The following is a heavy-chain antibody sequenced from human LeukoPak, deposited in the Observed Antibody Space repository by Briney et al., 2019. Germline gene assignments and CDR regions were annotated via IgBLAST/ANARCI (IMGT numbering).Heavy chain of an antibody. CDR3: ASDNAHGAYYLFY. Sequence: GTSLRLSCDASGFTFSTYGIDWVRQAPGKGLEWVAIIWHDGRNKYYADSVKGRFTISRHNHKYMLLLQMNGLGAEDSSCYYCASDNAHGAYYLFYWCQEAPLTVAS. V-gene: IGHV3-33*01. CDR2: IWHDGRNK. CDR1: GFTFSTYG. J-gene: IGHJ4*02. D-gene: IGHD3-16*01.